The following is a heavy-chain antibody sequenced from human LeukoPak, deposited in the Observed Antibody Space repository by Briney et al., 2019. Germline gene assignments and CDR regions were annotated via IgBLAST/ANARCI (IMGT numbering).Heavy chain of an antibody. CDR3: ATDLTGAVAGTFPPPTP. CDR2: FDPEDGEA. J-gene: IGHJ5*02. V-gene: IGHV1-24*01. CDR1: GYTLTELS. D-gene: IGHD6-19*01. Sequence: ASVKVSCKVSGYTLTELSMHWVRQAPGKGLEWMGGFDPEDGEAIYAQKFQGRVTMTEDTSTDTAYMELSSLRSEDTAVYYCATDLTGAVAGTFPPPTPWGQGTLVTVSS.